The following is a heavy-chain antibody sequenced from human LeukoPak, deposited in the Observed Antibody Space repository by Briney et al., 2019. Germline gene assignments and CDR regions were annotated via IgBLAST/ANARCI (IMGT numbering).Heavy chain of an antibody. D-gene: IGHD3-9*01. J-gene: IGHJ4*02. V-gene: IGHV4-34*01. CDR2: INHSGST. CDR1: GGSFSGYY. CDR3: SRGRGGYFDWLPYYFDY. Sequence: KPSETLSLTCAVYGGSFSGYYWSWIRQPPGKGLKWIGEINHSGSTNYNPSLKSRVTISVDKSKNQFSLKLSSVTAADTAVYYCSRGRGGYFDWLPYYFDYWGQGTLVTVSS.